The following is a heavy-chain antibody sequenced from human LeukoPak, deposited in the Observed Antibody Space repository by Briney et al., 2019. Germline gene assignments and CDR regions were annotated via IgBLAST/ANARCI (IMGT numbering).Heavy chain of an antibody. J-gene: IGHJ4*02. CDR2: MTSSRYI. V-gene: IGHV3-21*01. CDR1: GFSLKTYN. D-gene: IGHD3-10*01. Sequence: GGSLRLSCAASGFSLKTYNMNWVRQAPGKGLEWVSSMTSSRYIYYADSVKGRFTISRDNAKNSLYLQMNSLRAEDTAVYYCARAYYGSGSYYDLFDFWGQGTLVAVSS. CDR3: ARAYYGSGSYYDLFDF.